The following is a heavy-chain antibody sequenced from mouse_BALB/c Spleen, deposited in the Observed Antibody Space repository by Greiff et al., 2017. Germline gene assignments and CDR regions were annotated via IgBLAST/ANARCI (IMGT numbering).Heavy chain of an antibody. J-gene: IGHJ1*01. CDR1: GYSFTGYF. CDR3: GRSLYYYGGYFDV. V-gene: IGHV1-37*01. CDR2: INPYNGDT. D-gene: IGHD1-1*01. Sequence: EVKLVESGPELVKPGASVKISCKASGYSFTGYFMNWVKQSHGKSLEWIGRINPYNGDTFYNQKFKGKATLTVDKSSSTAHMELLSLTSEDSAVFYCGRSLYYYGGYFDVWGAGTTVTVSS.